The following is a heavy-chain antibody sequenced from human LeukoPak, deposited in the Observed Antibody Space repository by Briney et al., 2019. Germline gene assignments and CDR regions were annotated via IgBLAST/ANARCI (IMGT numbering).Heavy chain of an antibody. Sequence: GGSLRLSCAASGFTFSDYYMSWIRQAQGKGLEWVSYISSSGSTIYYADSVKGRFTISRDNAKNSLYLQMNSLRAEDTAVYYCARVLGCSGGSCYSGASGWWFDPWGQGTLVTVSS. V-gene: IGHV3-11*01. CDR1: GFTFSDYY. D-gene: IGHD2-15*01. CDR3: ARVLGCSGGSCYSGASGWWFDP. J-gene: IGHJ5*02. CDR2: ISSSGSTI.